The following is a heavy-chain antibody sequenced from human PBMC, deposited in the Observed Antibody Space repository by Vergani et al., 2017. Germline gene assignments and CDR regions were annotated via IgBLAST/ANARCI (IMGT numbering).Heavy chain of an antibody. CDR2: ISSSSSYI. CDR1: GFTFSNAW. CDR3: ARWDPIFGVVYH. J-gene: IGHJ5*02. Sequence: EVQLVESGGGLVKPGGSLRLSCAASGFTFSNAWMSWVRQAPGKGLEWVSSISSSSSYIYYADSVKGRFTISRDNAKNSLYLQMNSLRAEDTAVYYCARWDPIFGVVYHWGQGTLVTVSS. D-gene: IGHD3-3*01. V-gene: IGHV3-21*01.